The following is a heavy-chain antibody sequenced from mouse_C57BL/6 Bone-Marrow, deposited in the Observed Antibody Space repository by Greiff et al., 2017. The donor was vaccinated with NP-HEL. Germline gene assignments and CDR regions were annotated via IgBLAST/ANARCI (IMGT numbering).Heavy chain of an antibody. CDR3: ARHPYGSSSWFAY. CDR2: ISSGGSYT. V-gene: IGHV5-6*01. CDR1: GFTFSSYG. D-gene: IGHD1-1*01. Sequence: EVKVVESGGDLVKPGGSLKLSCAASGFTFSSYGMSWVRQTPDKRLEWVATISSGGSYTYYPDSVKGRLPISRDNAKNTLYLQMSSLKSEDTAMYYCARHPYGSSSWFAYWGQGTLVTVSA. J-gene: IGHJ3*01.